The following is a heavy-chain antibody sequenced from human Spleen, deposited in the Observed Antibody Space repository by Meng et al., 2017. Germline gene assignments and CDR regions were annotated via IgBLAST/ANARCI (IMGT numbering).Heavy chain of an antibody. CDR1: WGSFRDCY. CDR2: INHSGST. V-gene: IGHV4-34*01. Sequence: CGVGRLNASVTPSSTCGVLWGSFRDCYWRWIRQPPGTGLEWIGEINHSGSTNYNPSLESRATISVDTSQNNLSLKLSSVTAADSAVYYCARGPTTMAHDFDYWGQGTLVTVSS. D-gene: IGHD4-11*01. J-gene: IGHJ4*02. CDR3: ARGPTTMAHDFDY.